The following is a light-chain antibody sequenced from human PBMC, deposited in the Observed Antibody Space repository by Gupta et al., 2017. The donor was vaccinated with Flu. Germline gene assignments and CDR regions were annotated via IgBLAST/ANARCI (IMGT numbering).Light chain of an antibody. Sequence: LGERATINCSSSQSLLFNSNSKNYLAWYQQKPGQPPKLLIYWASTRESGVPDRFNGSGSGTDFTLTISSLQAEDVAVYYCQQYYATLALTFGGGTKVEIK. V-gene: IGKV4-1*01. CDR3: QQYYATLALT. CDR2: WAS. CDR1: QSLLFNSNSKNY. J-gene: IGKJ4*01.